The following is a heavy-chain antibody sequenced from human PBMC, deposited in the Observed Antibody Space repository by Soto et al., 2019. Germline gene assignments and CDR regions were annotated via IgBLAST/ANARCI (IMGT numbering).Heavy chain of an antibody. J-gene: IGHJ4*02. CDR2: TYSRGTT. CDR1: GFTVSSNY. V-gene: IGHV3-53*01. CDR3: ERGPHYSNLDY. D-gene: IGHD2-15*01. Sequence: EVQLVESGGGLIQPGGSLRLSCAASGFTVSSNYMSWVRQAPGKGLEWVSVTYSRGTTYYADSVKGRFTISRDNSKNTLYLQVNSLRAEDTAVYYCERGPHYSNLDYWGQGTLVTVSS.